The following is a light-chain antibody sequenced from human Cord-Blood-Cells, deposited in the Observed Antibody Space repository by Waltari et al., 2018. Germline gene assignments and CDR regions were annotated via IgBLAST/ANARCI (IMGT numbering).Light chain of an antibody. V-gene: IGKV1-8*01. Sequence: TRMSQAPSSFSASTGDRGTLTCRPSQGISSYLAWYQQKPGKAPKLLIYAASTLQSGVPSRFSGSGSGTDFTLTISCLQSEDFATYYCQQYYSYPWTFGQGTKVEIK. CDR1: QGISSY. CDR3: QQYYSYPWT. CDR2: AAS. J-gene: IGKJ1*01.